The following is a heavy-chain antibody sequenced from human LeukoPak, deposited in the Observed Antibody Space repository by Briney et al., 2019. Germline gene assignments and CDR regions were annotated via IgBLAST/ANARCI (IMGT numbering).Heavy chain of an antibody. Sequence: GASVRVSCTASGYTFTSYGISWVRQAPGQGLEWMGWISAYNGNTNYAQKLQGRVTMTTDTSTSTAYMELRSLRSDDTAVYYCARGRARIAVAGTGGDYWGQGTLVTVSS. J-gene: IGHJ4*02. CDR2: ISAYNGNT. V-gene: IGHV1-18*01. CDR1: GYTFTSYG. CDR3: ARGRARIAVAGTGGDY. D-gene: IGHD6-19*01.